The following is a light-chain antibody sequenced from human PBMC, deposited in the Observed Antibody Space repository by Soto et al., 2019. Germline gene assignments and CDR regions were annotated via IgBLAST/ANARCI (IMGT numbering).Light chain of an antibody. CDR1: SSDVGGYNY. CDR2: EVS. V-gene: IGLV2-14*01. Sequence: QPASVSGSPGQSITISCTGTSSDVGGYNYVSWYQQHPGKAPKLMIYEVSNRPSGVSNRFSGSKSGNTASLTISGLQAEDEADYYCSSYTSSRNVFGTGTKLTVL. CDR3: SSYTSSRNV. J-gene: IGLJ1*01.